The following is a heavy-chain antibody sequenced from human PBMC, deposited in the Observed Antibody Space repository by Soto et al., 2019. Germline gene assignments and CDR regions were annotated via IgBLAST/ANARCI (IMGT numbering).Heavy chain of an antibody. D-gene: IGHD3-22*01. CDR1: GFTFTSSA. V-gene: IGHV1-58*01. J-gene: IGHJ6*04. CDR3: AVDLRFVSRHSGYPPAGYYYGMDV. Sequence: ASVKVSCKASGFTFTSSAVQWVRQALGQRLEWIGWIVVDSGNTNYAQKFQERVTITRDMSTSTAYMELSSLRSEDTAVYYCAVDLRFVSRHSGYPPAGYYYGMDVWGEGTKVTVSS. CDR2: IVVDSGNT.